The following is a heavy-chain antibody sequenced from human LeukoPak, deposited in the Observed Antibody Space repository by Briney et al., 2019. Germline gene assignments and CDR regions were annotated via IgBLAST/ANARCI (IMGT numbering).Heavy chain of an antibody. Sequence: SETLSLTCTVSGGSISSYYWSWIRQPPGKGLEWIGYIYYSGSTNYNPSLKSRVTISVDTSKNQCSLKLSSVTAADTAVYYCARLLRAYDPWGQGTLVTVSS. CDR1: GGSISSYY. J-gene: IGHJ5*02. V-gene: IGHV4-59*08. CDR2: IYYSGST. D-gene: IGHD3-16*01. CDR3: ARLLRAYDP.